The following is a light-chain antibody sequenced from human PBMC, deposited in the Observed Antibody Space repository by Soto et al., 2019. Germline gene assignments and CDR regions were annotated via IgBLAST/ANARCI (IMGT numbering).Light chain of an antibody. CDR2: AAS. CDR3: QQRGFT. V-gene: IGKV1-39*01. Sequence: DIQMTQSPSSLSASVGDRVTITCRASQSISSYLNWYQQKPGKAPKLLIYAASSLQSGVPSRFSGSGSGTDFTLTISSLQPEDVATYYCQQRGFTFGPGTKVYIK. CDR1: QSISSY. J-gene: IGKJ3*01.